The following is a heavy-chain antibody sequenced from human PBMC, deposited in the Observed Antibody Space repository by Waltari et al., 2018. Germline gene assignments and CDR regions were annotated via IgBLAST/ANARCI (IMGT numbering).Heavy chain of an antibody. D-gene: IGHD3-22*01. CDR2: ITSDGTHT. J-gene: IGHJ3*02. CDR1: GFPFSYYP. Sequence: EVRLVESGGGLVRPGESLRLSCAASGFPFSYYPLNWVRQAPGKGPECISFITSDGTHTTYADSMRGRLTISRDNAKNSLFLQINSLRADDTAVYYCARDRRPTMILGSGAFDIWGQGTVVNVSS. V-gene: IGHV3-21*01. CDR3: ARDRRPTMILGSGAFDI.